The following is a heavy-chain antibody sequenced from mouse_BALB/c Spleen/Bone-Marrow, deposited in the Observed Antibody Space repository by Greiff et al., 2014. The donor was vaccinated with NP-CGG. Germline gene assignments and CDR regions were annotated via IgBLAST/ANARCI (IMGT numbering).Heavy chain of an antibody. CDR3: TIWPYYVMND. V-gene: IGHV1-7*01. Sequence: VQLQQSGAELAEPGASVKMSCKASGYPFTSFWLHWVKQRPGPGLEWIGYINPPTDYTEHNQKFRDKATLTADKSSSTAYMQLSSLTSEDSAGYYWTIWPYYVMNDWGQGTAATGSS. D-gene: IGHD1-1*02. J-gene: IGHJ4*01. CDR1: GYPFTSFW. CDR2: INPPTDYT.